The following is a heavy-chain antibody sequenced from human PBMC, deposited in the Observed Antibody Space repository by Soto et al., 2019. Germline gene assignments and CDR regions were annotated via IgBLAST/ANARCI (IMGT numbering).Heavy chain of an antibody. J-gene: IGHJ2*01. Sequence: QVQLQESGPGLVEPSQTLSLTCTVSGGSISSGAYRWSWIRQHSGKGLEWIGYMSYKGNTYYNPSLRSRLTISLDTSENQLSLKLTSVTAADTAVYYCARVSSPFWNFALWGRGTLVTVSS. CDR2: MSYKGNT. CDR3: ARVSSPFWNFAL. CDR1: GGSISSGAYR. V-gene: IGHV4-31*03.